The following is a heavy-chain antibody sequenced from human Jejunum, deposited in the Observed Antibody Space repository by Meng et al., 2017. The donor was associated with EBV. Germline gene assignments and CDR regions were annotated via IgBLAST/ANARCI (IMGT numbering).Heavy chain of an antibody. CDR1: GYAISVNYYY. J-gene: IGHJ4*02. Sequence: LRQHEMRPGRLASYETLSNTGVGSGYAISVNYYYWGLICQPPMKGLKWVGIIYYNVCNYYNPSLKSRVTISLDTSESQFYLKLTSVAAADTSLYYCAIGAYFSISWYFFDYWGQGTLVTVSS. CDR2: IYYNVCN. D-gene: IGHD6-13*01. V-gene: IGHV4-39*07. CDR3: AIGAYFSISWYFFDY.